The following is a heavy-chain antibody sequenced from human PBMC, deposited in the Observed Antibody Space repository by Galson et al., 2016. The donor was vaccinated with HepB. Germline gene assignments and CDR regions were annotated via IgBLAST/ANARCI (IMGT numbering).Heavy chain of an antibody. CDR1: GFSLSTSGMA. D-gene: IGHD4-17*01. Sequence: PALVKPTQTLTLTCTFSGFSLSTSGMAVGWIRQPPGKALEWLALIYWDDDKRYSPSLKTRLTLTKDTSNNQVVLTMTNMDPVDTATYYCAHTTVSKGFDFWGQGALVTVSS. CDR3: AHTTVSKGFDF. V-gene: IGHV2-5*02. J-gene: IGHJ4*02. CDR2: IYWDDDK.